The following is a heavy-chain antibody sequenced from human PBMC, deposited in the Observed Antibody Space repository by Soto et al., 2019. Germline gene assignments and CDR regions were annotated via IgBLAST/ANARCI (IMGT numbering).Heavy chain of an antibody. CDR2: ISAYNGNT. J-gene: IGHJ4*02. D-gene: IGHD5-18*01. CDR1: GYTFTSYG. V-gene: IGHV1-18*01. Sequence: QVPLVQSGAEVKKPGASVKVSCKASGYTFTSYGISWVRQAPGQGLEWMGCISAYNGNTNYAQKLQGRVTMTTHTSTSTAYMELRSLRSDDTAVYYGARVDRGYSYGCIDYWGQGTLVTVSS. CDR3: ARVDRGYSYGCIDY.